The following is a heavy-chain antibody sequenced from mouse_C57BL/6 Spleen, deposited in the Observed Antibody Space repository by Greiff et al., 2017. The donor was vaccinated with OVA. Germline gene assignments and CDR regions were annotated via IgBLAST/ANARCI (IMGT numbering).Heavy chain of an antibody. Sequence: VQLQQPGAELVKPGASVKMSCKASGYTFTSYWITWVKQRPGQGLEWIGGIYPGSGSTNYNEKFKSKATLTVDTSSSTAYMQLSSLTSEDSAVYYCARRITTIAYALDYWGQGTTVTVSS. CDR1: GYTFTSYW. CDR3: ARRITTIAYALDY. CDR2: IYPGSGST. V-gene: IGHV1-55*01. J-gene: IGHJ4*01. D-gene: IGHD1-1*01.